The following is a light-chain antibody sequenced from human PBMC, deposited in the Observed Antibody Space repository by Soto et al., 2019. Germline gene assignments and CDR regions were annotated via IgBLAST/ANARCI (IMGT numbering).Light chain of an antibody. Sequence: DIQMTQSPSSLSASVGDRVTITCRASQNIIYYLNWYQKKPGKAPQLLIYVASRLESGGQSRFSGSGSGTDFTLTSSSRQPEDYATYYCQQSYNAPITFGQGTRLDI. CDR1: QNIIYY. V-gene: IGKV1-39*01. CDR2: VAS. CDR3: QQSYNAPIT. J-gene: IGKJ5*01.